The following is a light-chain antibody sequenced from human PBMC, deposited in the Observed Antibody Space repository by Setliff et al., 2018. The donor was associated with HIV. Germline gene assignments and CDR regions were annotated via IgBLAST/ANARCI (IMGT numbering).Light chain of an antibody. J-gene: IGLJ1*01. V-gene: IGLV2-14*03. CDR1: SSDVGAYNF. CDR3: SSYTTSRQVV. CDR2: DVI. Sequence: QSALTQPASVSGSPGQSVTISGTGTSSDVGAYNFVSWYRQHPGRAPTLMIYDVINRNSGVSIRFSGSKSGNAASLTISGLQAEDEADYYCSSYTTSRQVVVGSGTKVTV.